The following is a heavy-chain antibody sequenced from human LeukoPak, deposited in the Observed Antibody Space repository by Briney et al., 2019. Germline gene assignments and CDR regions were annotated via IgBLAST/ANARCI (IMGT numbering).Heavy chain of an antibody. D-gene: IGHD3-16*02. V-gene: IGHV3-64*01. CDR2: ISSNGGST. CDR1: GFTFSSYA. Sequence: GGSLRLSCAASGFTFSSYAMHWVRQAPGKGLEYVSAISSNGGSTYYANSVKGRFTISRDNSKNTLYLQMGSLRAEDMAVYYCARGQSLGSYRYARYYLDYWVQGTLVTVSS. J-gene: IGHJ4*02. CDR3: ARGQSLGSYRYARYYLDY.